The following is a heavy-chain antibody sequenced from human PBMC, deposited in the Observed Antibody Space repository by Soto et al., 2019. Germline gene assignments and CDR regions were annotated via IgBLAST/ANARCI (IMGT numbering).Heavy chain of an antibody. CDR2: IIPILGIP. Sequence: QVQLVQSGAEVKKPGSSVKVSCKASGGTFSTYTITWVRQAPGQGLEWMGRIIPILGIPNYAQKFQGRVTITADKSTSTASMELSSLRSEDTAVYYCARLRDSDGMDVWGQGTTVTVSS. V-gene: IGHV1-69*02. J-gene: IGHJ6*02. CDR1: GGTFSTYT. D-gene: IGHD1-26*01. CDR3: ARLRDSDGMDV.